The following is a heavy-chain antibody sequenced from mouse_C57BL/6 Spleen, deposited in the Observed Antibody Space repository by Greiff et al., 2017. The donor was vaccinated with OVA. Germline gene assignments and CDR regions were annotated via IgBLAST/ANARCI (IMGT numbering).Heavy chain of an antibody. D-gene: IGHD1-1*01. CDR2: IYPGDGDT. CDR3: ARGGSSNFDY. V-gene: IGHV1-80*01. J-gene: IGHJ2*01. CDR1: GYAFSSYW. Sequence: QVHVKQSGAELVKPGASVKISCKASGYAFSSYWMNWVKQRPGKGLEWIGQIYPGDGDTNYNGKFKGKATLTADKSSSTAYMQLSSLTSEDSAVYFCARGGSSNFDYWGQGTTLTVSS.